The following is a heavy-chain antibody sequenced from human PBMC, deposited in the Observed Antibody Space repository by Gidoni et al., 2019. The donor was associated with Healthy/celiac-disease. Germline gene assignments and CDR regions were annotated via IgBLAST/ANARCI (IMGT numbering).Heavy chain of an antibody. D-gene: IGHD2-2*01. V-gene: IGHV3-23*01. CDR3: SKDPFLGYCSSTSCHPTENDY. CDR1: GFTFSSYA. CDR2: ISCSGGST. J-gene: IGHJ4*02. Sequence: EVQLLESGGGLVKPGGSMRHSCAASGFTFSSYAMRWVRLAPGKGLEWVAAISCSGGSTYYADSVKGRFTISRDNSKNTLYLQMNSLRAEYTAVYYCSKDPFLGYCSSTSCHPTENDYWGQGTLVTVSS.